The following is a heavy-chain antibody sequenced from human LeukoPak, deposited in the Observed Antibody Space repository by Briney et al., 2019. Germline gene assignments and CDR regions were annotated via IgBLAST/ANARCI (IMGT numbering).Heavy chain of an antibody. J-gene: IGHJ4*02. D-gene: IGHD6-13*01. Sequence: GGSLRLSCAASGFTFSSYSMNWVRQAPGKGLEWVSSISSSSSYIYYADSVKGRFTVSRDNAKNSLYLQVNSLRAEDTAVYYCARDWGYSSSWYYFDYWGQGTLVTVSS. V-gene: IGHV3-21*01. CDR3: ARDWGYSSSWYYFDY. CDR2: ISSSSSYI. CDR1: GFTFSSYS.